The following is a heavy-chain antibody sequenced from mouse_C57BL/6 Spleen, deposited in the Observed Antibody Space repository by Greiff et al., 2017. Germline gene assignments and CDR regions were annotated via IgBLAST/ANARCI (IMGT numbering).Heavy chain of an antibody. D-gene: IGHD2-3*01. CDR1: GFTFSSYA. CDR3: TREGDGYPWFAY. J-gene: IGHJ3*01. Sequence: EVHLVESGEGLVKPGGSLKLSCAASGFTFSSYAMSWVRQTPEKRLEWVAYISSGGDYIYYADTVKGRFTISRDNARNTLYLQMSSLKSEDTAMYYCTREGDGYPWFAYWGQGTLVTVSA. V-gene: IGHV5-9-1*02. CDR2: ISSGGDYI.